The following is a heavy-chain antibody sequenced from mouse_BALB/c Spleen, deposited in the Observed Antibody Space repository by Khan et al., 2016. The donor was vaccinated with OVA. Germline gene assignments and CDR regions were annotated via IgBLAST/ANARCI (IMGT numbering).Heavy chain of an antibody. CDR2: INPSNGGT. CDR3: TRRTYDGLDY. J-gene: IGHJ2*01. D-gene: IGHD2-3*01. CDR1: GYTFTSYY. V-gene: IGHV1S81*02. Sequence: VQLVESGAELVKPGASVKLSCKASGYTFTSYYMYWVKQRPGQGLEWIGEINPSNGGTNFNEKFKSKATLTVDKSSSTAYMQLSSLTSEDSAVYYCTRRTYDGLDYWGQGTTLTVSS.